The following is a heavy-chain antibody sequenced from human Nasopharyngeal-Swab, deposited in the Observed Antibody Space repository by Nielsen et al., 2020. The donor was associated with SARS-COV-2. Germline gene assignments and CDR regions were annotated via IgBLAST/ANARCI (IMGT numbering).Heavy chain of an antibody. J-gene: IGHJ4*02. V-gene: IGHV3-73*01. CDR2: IRSKGNSYAT. CDR3: APGSNGYTIEGPFDY. Sequence: GESLKISCAASGFIFSDSAIHWVRQASGKGLEWVGRIRSKGNSYATEYAASVEGRFTISRDDSKNTAYLQMNSLRAEDTALYYCAPGSNGYTIEGPFDYWGQGTLVTVSS. CDR1: GFIFSDSA. D-gene: IGHD3-16*01.